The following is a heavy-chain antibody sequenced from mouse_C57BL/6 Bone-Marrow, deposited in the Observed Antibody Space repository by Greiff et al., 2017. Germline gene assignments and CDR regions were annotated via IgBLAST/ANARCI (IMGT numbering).Heavy chain of an antibody. CDR3: ARRGFPYYAMDY. CDR2: ISGGGGNT. J-gene: IGHJ4*01. CDR1: GFTFSSYT. V-gene: IGHV5-9*01. Sequence: EVQRVESGGGLVKPGGSLKLSCAASGFTFSSYTMSWVRQTPEKRLEWVATISGGGGNTYYPDNVKGRFTISIDNAKNTLYLQIGSLRSEDTALYYCARRGFPYYAMDYWGQGTSVTVSS.